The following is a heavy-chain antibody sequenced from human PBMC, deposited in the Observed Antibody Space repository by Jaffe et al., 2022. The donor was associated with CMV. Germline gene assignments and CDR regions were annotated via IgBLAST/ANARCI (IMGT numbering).Heavy chain of an antibody. J-gene: IGHJ4*02. CDR1: GLNFKNSY. V-gene: IGHV3-15*01. CDR2: IRSESEGGAT. D-gene: IGHD3-16*01. Sequence: EVQLVESGGGLIEPGGSLRLSCVTSGLNFKNSYMSWVRQAPGKGLEWVGRIRSESEGGATYYAAPVRGRFSISRDDSESTQYLQMNSLKTDDTAMYYCVGGVNFWGQGTLVTVSS. CDR3: VGGVNF.